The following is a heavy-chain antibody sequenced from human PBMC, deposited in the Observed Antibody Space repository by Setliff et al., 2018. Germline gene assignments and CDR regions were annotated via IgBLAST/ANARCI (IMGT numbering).Heavy chain of an antibody. J-gene: IGHJ4*02. CDR3: ARESVVAADFDF. D-gene: IGHD2-15*01. V-gene: IGHV1-69*05. CDR1: GDSFSNYA. CDR2: IIPMFGTP. Sequence: ASVKVSCKASGDSFSNYAISWVRQAPGQGLEWMGGIIPMFGTPAYTQKFQDRVTITTDESTSTAYMELNSLTSEDTAVYYCARESVVAADFDFWGQGTLVTVSS.